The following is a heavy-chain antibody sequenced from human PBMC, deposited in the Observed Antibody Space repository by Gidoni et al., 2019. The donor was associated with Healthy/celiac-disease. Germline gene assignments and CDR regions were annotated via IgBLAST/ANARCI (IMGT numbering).Heavy chain of an antibody. CDR3: ARGLSRGFDY. Sequence: QVQLQESGPGLVKPSETLSLTCTVSGGSISSYYWSWIRQPPGKGLEWIGYIYYSGSTNYNPSLKSRVTIAVDTSKNQFSLKRSSVTAADTAVYYCARGLSRGFDYWGQGTLVTVSS. CDR2: IYYSGST. CDR1: GGSISSYY. D-gene: IGHD2-2*01. J-gene: IGHJ4*02. V-gene: IGHV4-59*01.